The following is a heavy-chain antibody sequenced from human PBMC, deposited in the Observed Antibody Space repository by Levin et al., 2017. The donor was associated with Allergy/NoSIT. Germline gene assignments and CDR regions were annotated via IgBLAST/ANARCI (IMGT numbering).Heavy chain of an antibody. J-gene: IGHJ3*02. Sequence: SETLSLTCAVYGGSFSGYYWSWIRQPPGKGLEWIGEINHSGSTNYNPSLKSRVTISVDTSKNQFSLKLSSVTAADTAVYYCARRTKQPILRYFDWLLFSAFDIWGQGTMVTVSS. V-gene: IGHV4-34*01. CDR1: GGSFSGYY. CDR3: ARRTKQPILRYFDWLLFSAFDI. D-gene: IGHD3-9*01. CDR2: INHSGST.